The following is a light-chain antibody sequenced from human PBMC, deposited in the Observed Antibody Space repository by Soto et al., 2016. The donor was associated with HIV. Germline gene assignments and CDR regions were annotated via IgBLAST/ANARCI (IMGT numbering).Light chain of an antibody. CDR2: DDS. V-gene: IGLV3-21*03. CDR3: QVWDSSEDHVA. J-gene: IGLJ2*01. CDR1: NVGSKT. Sequence: SFVLTQPPSVSVAPRKTASITCGGNNVGSKTVHWYQQKPGQAPVVVVHDDSVRPSGIPDRIPGSNSGNTATLIISRVEVGDEADYYCQVWDSSEDHVAFGGGTKLTVL.